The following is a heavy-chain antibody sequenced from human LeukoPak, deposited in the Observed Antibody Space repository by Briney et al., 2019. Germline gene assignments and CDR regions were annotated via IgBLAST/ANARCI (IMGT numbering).Heavy chain of an antibody. CDR2: INHSGST. CDR1: GGSFSGYY. Sequence: PSETLSLTCAVYGGSFSGYYWSWIRQPPGKGLEWIGEINHSGSTNYNPSLKSRVTISVDKSKNQFSLKLSSVTAADTAVYYCARGYDTTGYFSYWGQGTLVTVSS. CDR3: ARGYDTTGYFSY. J-gene: IGHJ4*02. D-gene: IGHD3-22*01. V-gene: IGHV4-34*01.